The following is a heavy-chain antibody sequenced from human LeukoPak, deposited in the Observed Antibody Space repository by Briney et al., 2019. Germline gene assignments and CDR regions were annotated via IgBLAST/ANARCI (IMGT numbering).Heavy chain of an antibody. V-gene: IGHV3-21*01. Sequence: GGSLRLSCAASGFTFSSYSMNWVRQAPGKGLEWVSSISSSSSYIYYADSVKGRFTISRDNAKNSLYLQMNSLRAEDTAVYYCARDLGDYDFWSGYPPFDYWGQGTLVTVPS. CDR1: GFTFSSYS. CDR2: ISSSSSYI. D-gene: IGHD3-3*01. CDR3: ARDLGDYDFWSGYPPFDY. J-gene: IGHJ4*02.